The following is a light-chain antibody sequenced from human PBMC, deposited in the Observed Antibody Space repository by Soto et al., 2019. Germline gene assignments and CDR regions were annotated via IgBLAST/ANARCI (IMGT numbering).Light chain of an antibody. CDR1: QYISNC. V-gene: IGKV1-5*01. CDR3: QQYNNCSGT. CDR2: DAS. Sequence: DIQMTQSPSPLSASPGDRVTISCRASQYISNCFAWYQQKPGKAPRLLIYDASTWASGVPSRFTGRSSGTEFTLTISSLQPDDYAAYYCQQYNNCSGTFGQGTKVDI. J-gene: IGKJ1*01.